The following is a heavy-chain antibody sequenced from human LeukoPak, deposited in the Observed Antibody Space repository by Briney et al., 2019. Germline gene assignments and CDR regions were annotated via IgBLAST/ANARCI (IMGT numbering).Heavy chain of an antibody. CDR2: ISGSGGST. V-gene: IGHV3-23*01. J-gene: IGHJ6*03. D-gene: IGHD2/OR15-2a*01. CDR1: GFTVSSNY. CDR3: AKASRTSLYYYYYMDV. Sequence: GGSLRLSCAASGFTVSSNYMSWVRQAPGKGLEWVSAISGSGGSTYYADSVKGRFTISRDNSKNTLYLQMNSLRAEDTAVYYCAKASRTSLYYYYYMDVWGKGTTVTVSS.